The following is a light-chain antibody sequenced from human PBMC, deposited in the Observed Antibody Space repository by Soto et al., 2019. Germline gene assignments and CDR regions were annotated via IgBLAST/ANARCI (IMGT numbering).Light chain of an antibody. Sequence: QSVLTQPPSASGTPGQRVTISCSGSTSNIGTNTVNWYQQFPGSAPQLLLYNTNQRPSGVPGRLSGSKSGTSASLAISGLQSEDEADYYCAAWDGSLDVVLFGGGTQLTVL. J-gene: IGLJ2*01. V-gene: IGLV1-44*01. CDR1: TSNIGTNT. CDR3: AAWDGSLDVVL. CDR2: NTN.